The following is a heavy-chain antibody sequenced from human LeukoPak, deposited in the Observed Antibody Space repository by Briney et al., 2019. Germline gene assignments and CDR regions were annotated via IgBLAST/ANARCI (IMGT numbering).Heavy chain of an antibody. CDR3: ARESGVYQVFFGD. D-gene: IGHD3-3*01. CDR1: GYTFNSYD. CDR2: INAGSGST. J-gene: IGHJ4*02. Sequence: GASVKVSCKASGYTFNSYDMHWLRQAPGERLEWMGRINAGSGSTKFSQKFQGRLTITRDRSANTVDMVMTSLTSEDTAVYYCARESGVYQVFFGDWGQGSLVTVSS. V-gene: IGHV1-3*01.